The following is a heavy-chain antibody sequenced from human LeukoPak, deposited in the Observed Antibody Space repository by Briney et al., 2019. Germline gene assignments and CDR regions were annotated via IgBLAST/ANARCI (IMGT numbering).Heavy chain of an antibody. CDR2: IYHSGAT. D-gene: IGHD4-23*01. Sequence: SETLSLTCAVSGGSISSSSSICWTWVRQPPGKVLEWIGEIYHSGATNYNPSLKSRVTMLLDKSKNQFSLKLNSVTAADTAVYYCARNGGNSDYDYWGQGTLVTVSA. J-gene: IGHJ4*02. V-gene: IGHV4-4*02. CDR3: ARNGGNSDYDY. CDR1: GGSISSSSSIC.